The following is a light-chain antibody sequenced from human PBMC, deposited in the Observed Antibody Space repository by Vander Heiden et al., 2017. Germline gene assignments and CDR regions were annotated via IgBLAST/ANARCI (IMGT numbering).Light chain of an antibody. Sequence: SVLTQPPSASGTPGQRVTISCSGSSSNIGSNYVYWYQQLPGTAPKLLIYRNNQRPSGGPDRFSGSKSGTSASLAISGLRSEDEADYYCAAWDDSLSGPVFGGGTKLTVL. CDR2: RNN. CDR3: AAWDDSLSGPV. V-gene: IGLV1-47*01. CDR1: SSNIGSNY. J-gene: IGLJ3*02.